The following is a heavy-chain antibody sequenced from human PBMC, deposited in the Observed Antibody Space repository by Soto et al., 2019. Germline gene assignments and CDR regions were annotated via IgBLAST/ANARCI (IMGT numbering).Heavy chain of an antibody. CDR2: IYYSGST. Sequence: PSETLSLTCTVSGGSISSGGYYWSWIRQHPGKGLEWIGYIYYSGSTYYADSVMGRFTISRDNSKNTVYLQMNSLRAEDTAVYYCAKIESRFFYDSTGYYPFDYWGQGTLVTVSS. J-gene: IGHJ4*02. CDR1: GGSISSGGYY. CDR3: AKIESRFFYDSTGYYPFDY. D-gene: IGHD3-22*01. V-gene: IGHV4-31*03.